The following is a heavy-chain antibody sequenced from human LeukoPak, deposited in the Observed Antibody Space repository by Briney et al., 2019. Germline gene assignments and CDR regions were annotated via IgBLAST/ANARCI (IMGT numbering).Heavy chain of an antibody. Sequence: ASVKVSCKASGYTFTSYDINWVRQATGQGLEWMGWISPYNGDTYYAQNLQGRVTMTTDTSTDIAYMELRSLRSDDTAVYYCARDHPDPAMIVDYYMDVWGKGTTVTVSS. V-gene: IGHV1-18*01. J-gene: IGHJ6*03. D-gene: IGHD5-18*01. CDR1: GYTFTSYD. CDR2: ISPYNGDT. CDR3: ARDHPDPAMIVDYYMDV.